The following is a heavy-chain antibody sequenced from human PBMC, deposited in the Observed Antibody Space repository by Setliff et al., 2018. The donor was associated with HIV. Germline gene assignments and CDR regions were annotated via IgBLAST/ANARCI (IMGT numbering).Heavy chain of an antibody. J-gene: IGHJ4*02. CDR3: ARGSCSGCYLSDY. CDR1: GYTFSTNA. CDR2: INAGDDNT. D-gene: IGHD6-19*01. V-gene: IGHV1-3*01. Sequence: ASVKVSCKASGYTFSTNAIHWVRQAPGQRLEWMGYINAGDDNTRYSEKFQGRVTITRDTSANTAYMELSSLRSEATAVYYCARGSCSGCYLSDYWGLGTLVTVSS.